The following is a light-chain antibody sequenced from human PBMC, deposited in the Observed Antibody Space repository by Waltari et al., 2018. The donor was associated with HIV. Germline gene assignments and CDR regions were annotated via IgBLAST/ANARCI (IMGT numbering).Light chain of an antibody. CDR3: ATWDGSLNGPV. CDR1: GSNIGGST. J-gene: IGLJ3*02. CDR2: SNN. Sequence: QSVLTQPPSASGTPGPRVTISCSGSGSNIGGSTVNWYQQLPGTAPKLLIYSNNQRPSRVPDRFSGSKSGTSASLAISGLQSDDETTYYCATWDGSLNGPVFGGGTKLTVL. V-gene: IGLV1-44*01.